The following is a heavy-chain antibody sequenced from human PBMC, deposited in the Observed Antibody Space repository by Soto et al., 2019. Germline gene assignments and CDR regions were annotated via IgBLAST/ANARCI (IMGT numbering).Heavy chain of an antibody. Sequence: SETLSLTCTVSGGSIISYYWSWILQPPGKGLEWIGYIYYSGSTNYNPSLKSRVTISVDTSKNQFSLKLSSVTAADTAVYYCARAGYSYGPFFDPWGQGTLVTVSS. CDR2: IYYSGST. J-gene: IGHJ5*02. CDR3: ARAGYSYGPFFDP. D-gene: IGHD5-18*01. V-gene: IGHV4-59*01. CDR1: GGSIISYY.